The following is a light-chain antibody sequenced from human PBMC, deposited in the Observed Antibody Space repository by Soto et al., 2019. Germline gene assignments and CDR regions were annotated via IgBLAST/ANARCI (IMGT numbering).Light chain of an antibody. CDR3: AAWDDSLNGFYV. CDR2: SNN. Sequence: QSVLTQTPSASGTPGQRVTISCSGSSSNIGSNTVNWYQQLPGTAPKPLIYSNNQRPSGVPDRFSGSKSGTSASLAISGLQSEDEADYYCAAWDDSLNGFYVFGTGTKVTVL. V-gene: IGLV1-44*01. J-gene: IGLJ1*01. CDR1: SSNIGSNT.